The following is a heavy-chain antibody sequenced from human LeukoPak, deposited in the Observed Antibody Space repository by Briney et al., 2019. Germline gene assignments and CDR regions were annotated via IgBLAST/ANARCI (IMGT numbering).Heavy chain of an antibody. D-gene: IGHD6-19*01. Sequence: GASVKVSCKASGNTFTDYYLNWVRQAPGQGLEWMGRISPNTGGAQYAQKFQGRVTITRHTSISTAYMELSRLRSADTAVYYCARAVAVSGAFDIWGQGTMVTVSS. J-gene: IGHJ3*02. CDR3: ARAVAVSGAFDI. CDR1: GNTFTDYY. CDR2: ISPNTGGA. V-gene: IGHV1-2*02.